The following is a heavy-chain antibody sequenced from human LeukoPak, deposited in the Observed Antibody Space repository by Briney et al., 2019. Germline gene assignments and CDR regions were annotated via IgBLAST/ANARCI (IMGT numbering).Heavy chain of an antibody. D-gene: IGHD3-9*01. CDR2: ISSSGSYI. CDR3: ARLGILTGYYST. V-gene: IGHV3-21*01. CDR1: GFTFSSYS. J-gene: IGHJ5*02. Sequence: GGSLRLSCAASGFTFSSYSMNWVRQAPGKGLEWVSSISSSGSYIYYADSVKGRFTISRDNAKNSLYLQMNSLRAEDTAVYYCARLGILTGYYSTWGQGTLVTVSS.